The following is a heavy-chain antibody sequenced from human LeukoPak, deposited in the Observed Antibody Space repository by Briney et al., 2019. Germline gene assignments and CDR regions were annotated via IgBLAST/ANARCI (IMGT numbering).Heavy chain of an antibody. J-gene: IGHJ5*02. V-gene: IGHV3-30*02. Sequence: GGSLRLSCAASGFTFSSYGMHWVRQAPGKVLEWVAFIRYDGSNKYYADSVKGRFTISRGNSKNTLYLQMNSLRAEDTAVYYCAKDPIRSFEPNWFDPWGQGTLVTVSS. CDR1: GFTFSSYG. CDR3: AKDPIRSFEPNWFDP. D-gene: IGHD1-14*01. CDR2: IRYDGSNK.